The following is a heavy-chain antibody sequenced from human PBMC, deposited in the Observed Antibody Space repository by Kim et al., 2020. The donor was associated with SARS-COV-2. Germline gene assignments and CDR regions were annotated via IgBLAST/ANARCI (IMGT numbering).Heavy chain of an antibody. D-gene: IGHD2-2*01. CDR1: GGSFSGYY. J-gene: IGHJ6*02. CDR2: INHSGST. Sequence: SETLSLTCAVYGGSFSGYYWSWIRQPPGKGLEWIGAINHSGSTNYNPSLKSRVTISVDTSTNQFSLKLSSVTAADTAVYYCARTFRVVVPAALGIYYYYYYGMDVWGQGTTVTVSS. V-gene: IGHV4-34*01. CDR3: ARTFRVVVPAALGIYYYYYYGMDV.